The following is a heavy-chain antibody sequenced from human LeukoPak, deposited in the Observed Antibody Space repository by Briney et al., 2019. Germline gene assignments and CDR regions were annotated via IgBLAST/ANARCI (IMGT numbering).Heavy chain of an antibody. V-gene: IGHV4-39*07. CDR1: DGFIRSSTFY. D-gene: IGHD1-26*01. Sequence: SETLFLTCSVSDGFIRSSTFYWGWIRQSPGKGLEFIGSTSDGGTTFYNPSLKSRVTIKIDTSKSQFSLTLTSVTAADTAVYYCARDHRSLFDFWGQGRLVTVSS. CDR3: ARDHRSLFDF. CDR2: TSDGGTT. J-gene: IGHJ4*02.